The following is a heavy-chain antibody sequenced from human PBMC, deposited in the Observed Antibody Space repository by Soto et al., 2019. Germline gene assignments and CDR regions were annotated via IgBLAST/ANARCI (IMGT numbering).Heavy chain of an antibody. J-gene: IGHJ6*02. D-gene: IGHD2-2*01. CDR3: AKLPAADYYYGMDV. CDR2: IIAIFGTA. Sequence: QVQLVQSGAEVKKPGSSVKVSCKASGGTFSSYAISWVRQATGQGLEWMGGIIAIFGTANYAQKFQGRVTMTADESTSTAYMELSRLRSEDTAVYYCAKLPAADYYYGMDVWGQGTTVTFSS. CDR1: GGTFSSYA. V-gene: IGHV1-69*12.